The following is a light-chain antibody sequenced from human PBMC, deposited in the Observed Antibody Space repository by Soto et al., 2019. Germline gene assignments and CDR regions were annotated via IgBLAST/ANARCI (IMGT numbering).Light chain of an antibody. J-gene: IGKJ1*01. V-gene: IGKV1-39*01. CDR2: AAS. CDR3: QQSFSTLWT. Sequence: DFQMPQSPSSLSASVGDRVTITCRASQSISSSLNWYQQKPGKAPKLLIYAASSLQSGVPSRFSGSGSGTDFTLIISSLQPEDFATYYCQQSFSTLWTFGQGTKVEIK. CDR1: QSISSS.